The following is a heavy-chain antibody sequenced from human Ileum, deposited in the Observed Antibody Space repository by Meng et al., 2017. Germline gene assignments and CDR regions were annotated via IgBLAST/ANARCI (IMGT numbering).Heavy chain of an antibody. J-gene: IGHJ4*02. Sequence: QVQLTVSGPGLARPSGPRSLSCAVSSGSTSSNTYWSWVRQPPGKGLEWIGQISHSGSAYYNPSLKSRVTMSVDKSKSQFSLMLTSVTAADTAIYYCARHGGYSQDFWGQGTLVTVSS. CDR1: SGSTSSNTY. CDR3: ARHGGYSQDF. D-gene: IGHD4-23*01. V-gene: IGHV4-4*02. CDR2: ISHSGSA.